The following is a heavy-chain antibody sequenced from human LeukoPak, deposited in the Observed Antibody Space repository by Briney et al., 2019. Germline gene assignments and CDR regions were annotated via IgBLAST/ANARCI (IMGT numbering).Heavy chain of an antibody. J-gene: IGHJ4*02. CDR2: FDTEDGET. CDR1: GYTLTELS. Sequence: ASVKVSCKVSGYTLTELSMNWVRQAPGQGLEWMGGFDTEDGETIYAQKFQGRVTMTEDTSTDTAYMELSSLRSEDTAVYYCATAGIAAAGALDYWGQGTLVTVSS. D-gene: IGHD6-13*01. CDR3: ATAGIAAAGALDY. V-gene: IGHV1-24*01.